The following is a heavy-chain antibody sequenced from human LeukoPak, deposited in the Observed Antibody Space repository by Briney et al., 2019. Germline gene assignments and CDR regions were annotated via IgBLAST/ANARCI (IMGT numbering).Heavy chain of an antibody. CDR1: GYSFTSYW. V-gene: IGHV5-51*01. CDR2: IYPGDSDT. J-gene: IGHJ6*02. Sequence: GESLKISCKGSGYSFTSYWIGWVRQMPGKGLEWMGIIYPGDSDTRYSPSFQGQVTISADKSISTAYLQWSSLKASDTAMYYCAIGGYCSSTSCSDYGMDVWGQGTTVTVSS. CDR3: AIGGYCSSTSCSDYGMDV. D-gene: IGHD2-2*01.